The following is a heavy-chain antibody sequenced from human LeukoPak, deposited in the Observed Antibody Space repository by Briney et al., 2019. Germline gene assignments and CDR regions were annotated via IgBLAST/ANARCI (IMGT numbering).Heavy chain of an antibody. J-gene: IGHJ4*02. CDR1: GDSITSGGYY. V-gene: IGHV4-31*03. Sequence: SETLSLTCTASGDSITSGGYYWSWIRQRPGKGLEWIGYIYKTGSTYYSPSLKSRVTMSVDTSRNQFSLKLNSVTAADTAVYYCARDVLRWGQGTLVTVSS. CDR2: IYKTGST. CDR3: ARDVLR.